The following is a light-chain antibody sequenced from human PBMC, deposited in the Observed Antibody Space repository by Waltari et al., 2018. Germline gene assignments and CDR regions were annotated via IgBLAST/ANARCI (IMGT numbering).Light chain of an antibody. CDR2: NDN. Sequence: SYVLTQPPSVSVAPGKTATIPRGGDNIGGKSVHWYQQKPGQAPVLVVYNDNDRPSGIPERFSGSNSGNTATLTISRVEVGDEADYYCQLWDIGSDHKVFGSGTKVIVL. J-gene: IGLJ1*01. V-gene: IGLV3-21*03. CDR3: QLWDIGSDHKV. CDR1: NIGGKS.